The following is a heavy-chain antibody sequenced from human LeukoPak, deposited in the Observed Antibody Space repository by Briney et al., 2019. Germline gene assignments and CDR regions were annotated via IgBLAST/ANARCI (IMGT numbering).Heavy chain of an antibody. CDR1: GFTFSSYS. CDR2: ISSSSSYI. D-gene: IGHD2-2*01. V-gene: IGHV3-21*01. CDR3: ARDEVYCSSTSCYASVSYYYGMDV. J-gene: IGHJ6*02. Sequence: PGGSLRLSCAASGFTFSSYSMNWVRQAPGKGLEWVSSISSSSSYIYYADSVEGRFTISRDNAKNSLYLQMNSLRAEDTAVYYCARDEVYCSSTSCYASVSYYYGMDVWGQGTTVTVSS.